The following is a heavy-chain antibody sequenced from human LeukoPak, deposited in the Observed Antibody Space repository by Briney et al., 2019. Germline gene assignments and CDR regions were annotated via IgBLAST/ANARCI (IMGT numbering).Heavy chain of an antibody. J-gene: IGHJ5*02. Sequence: RASVKVSCKASGYTFTSYAMHWVRQAPGQRLEWMGWINAGNGNTKYSQKFQVRVTITRDTSASTAYMELSSLRSEDTAVYYCARTQNSYYDFWWGFDPWGQGTLVTVSS. CDR2: INAGNGNT. CDR1: GYTFTSYA. D-gene: IGHD3-3*01. V-gene: IGHV1-3*01. CDR3: ARTQNSYYDFWWGFDP.